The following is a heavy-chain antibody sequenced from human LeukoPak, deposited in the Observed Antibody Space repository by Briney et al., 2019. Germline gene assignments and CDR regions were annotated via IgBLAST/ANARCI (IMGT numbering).Heavy chain of an antibody. CDR3: AKGPRASGWTYFDY. J-gene: IGHJ4*02. Sequence: GGSLRLSCVVSGLTFSSYAMSWVRQAPGKGLEWVSVISGSGGSTYSAESVKGRFTISRDNSKNTLYLQMNSLRVEDTAVYYCAKGPRASGWTYFDYWGQGTLVTVSS. CDR2: ISGSGGST. CDR1: GLTFSSYA. V-gene: IGHV3-23*01. D-gene: IGHD6-19*01.